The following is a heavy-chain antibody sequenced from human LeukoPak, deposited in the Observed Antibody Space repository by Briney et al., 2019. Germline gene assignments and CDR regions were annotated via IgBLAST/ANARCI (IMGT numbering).Heavy chain of an antibody. CDR3: AKGLTSDY. J-gene: IGHJ4*02. CDR1: GFTFSSYA. V-gene: IGHV3-30-3*01. Sequence: GGSLRLSCAASGFTFSSYAMHWVRQAPGKGLEWVAVISYDGSNKYYADSVKGRFTISRDNSKNTLYLQMNSLRAGDTAVYYCAKGLTSDYWGQGTLVIVSS. D-gene: IGHD2-21*02. CDR2: ISYDGSNK.